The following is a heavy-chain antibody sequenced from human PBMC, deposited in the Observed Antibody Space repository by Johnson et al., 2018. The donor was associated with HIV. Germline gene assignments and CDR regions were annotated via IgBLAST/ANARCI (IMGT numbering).Heavy chain of an antibody. Sequence: QVQLVESGGGLVQPGGSLRLSCAASGFKYAASGLAFSNYAVKWVSHTPGGDGGTSFADSVKGRFTISKDNSKNTLYLQMNSLRAEDTAVYYCARDRGITIFAVTIDAFDIWGQGTMVTVSS. D-gene: IGHD3-3*01. CDR1: GFKYA. CDR2: TPGGDGGT. J-gene: IGHJ3*02. CDR3: ARDRGITIFAVTIDAFDI. V-gene: IGHV3-NL1*01.